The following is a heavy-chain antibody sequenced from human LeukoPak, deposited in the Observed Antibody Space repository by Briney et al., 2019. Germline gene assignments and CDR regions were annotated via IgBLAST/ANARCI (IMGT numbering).Heavy chain of an antibody. J-gene: IGHJ4*02. CDR3: ASSYGSGSYYKVNY. CDR2: IYYSGST. V-gene: IGHV4-30-4*01. CDR1: GGSISSGDYY. Sequence: SETLSLTCTVSGGSISSGDYYWSWIRQPPGKGLEWIGYIYYSGSTYYNPSLKSRVTISVDTSKNQFSLKLSSVTAADTGVYYCASSYGSGSYYKVNYWGQGTLVTVSS. D-gene: IGHD3-10*01.